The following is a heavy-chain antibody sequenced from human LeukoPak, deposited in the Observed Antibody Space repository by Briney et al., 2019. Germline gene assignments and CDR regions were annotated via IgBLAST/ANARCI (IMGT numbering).Heavy chain of an antibody. CDR3: ARAPNYYDSSRFDP. CDR1: GGSFSGYY. V-gene: IGHV4-59*01. Sequence: SETLSLTCAVYGGSFSGYYWSWIRQPPGKGLEWIGYIYYSGSTNYNPSLKSRVTISVDTSKNQFSLKLSSVTAADTAVYYCARAPNYYDSSRFDPWGQGTLVTVSS. D-gene: IGHD3-22*01. CDR2: IYYSGST. J-gene: IGHJ5*02.